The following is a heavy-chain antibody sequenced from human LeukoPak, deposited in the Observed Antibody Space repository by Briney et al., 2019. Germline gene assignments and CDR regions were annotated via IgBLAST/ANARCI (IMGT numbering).Heavy chain of an antibody. CDR1: GFTFSSYS. V-gene: IGHV3-21*01. D-gene: IGHD5-12*01. J-gene: IGHJ4*02. CDR3: ARVLSLSRGYSGYDGY. CDR2: ISSSSSYI. Sequence: GGSLRLSCAASGFTFSSYSMNWVRQAPGKGLEWVSSISSSSSYIYYADSVKGRFTISRDNAKNSLNLQMNSLRAEDTAVYYCARVLSLSRGYSGYDGYWGQGTLVTVSS.